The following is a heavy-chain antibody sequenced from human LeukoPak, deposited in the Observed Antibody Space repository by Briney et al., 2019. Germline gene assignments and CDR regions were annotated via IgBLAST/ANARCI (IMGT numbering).Heavy chain of an antibody. CDR1: GGSISSGSYY. Sequence: SETLSLTCTVSGGSISSGSYYWSWIRQPPGKGLEWIGEINHSGSTNYNPSLKSRVTISVDTSKNQFSLKLSSVTAADAAVYYCARFSVLRYFDWLFSDTFLDYWGQGTLVTVSS. V-gene: IGHV4-39*07. D-gene: IGHD3-9*01. CDR3: ARFSVLRYFDWLFSDTFLDY. J-gene: IGHJ4*02. CDR2: INHSGST.